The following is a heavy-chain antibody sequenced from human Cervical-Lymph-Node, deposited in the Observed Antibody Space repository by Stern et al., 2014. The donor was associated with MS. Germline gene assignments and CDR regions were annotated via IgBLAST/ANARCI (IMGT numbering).Heavy chain of an antibody. V-gene: IGHV1-2*02. CDR2: INPDRDGT. CDR1: GYTFTAYY. Sequence: QVQLVQSGAEVRKPGAPVKVSCEASGYTFTAYYIHWLRQAPGHGLEWLGWINPDRDGTNYAQKFQARVTMTRDTSIGTAYMELSGLRSDDTAVYFCARGGGGWFFDYWGQGTLVTVSS. D-gene: IGHD6-19*01. J-gene: IGHJ4*02. CDR3: ARGGGGWFFDY.